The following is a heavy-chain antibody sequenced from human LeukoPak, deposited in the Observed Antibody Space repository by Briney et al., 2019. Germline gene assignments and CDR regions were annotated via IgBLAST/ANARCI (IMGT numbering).Heavy chain of an antibody. J-gene: IGHJ4*02. V-gene: IGHV3-23*01. CDR1: GFTLRNYA. Sequence: GGSLRLSCAASGFTLRNYAMNWVRQAPEKGLEWVSAISGSGGYTYYADSVEGRFTISRDNSKNTLYLQMNSLRAEDTAVYYCARDRQYWEPLDYWGQGTLVTVSS. D-gene: IGHD1-26*01. CDR2: ISGSGGYT. CDR3: ARDRQYWEPLDY.